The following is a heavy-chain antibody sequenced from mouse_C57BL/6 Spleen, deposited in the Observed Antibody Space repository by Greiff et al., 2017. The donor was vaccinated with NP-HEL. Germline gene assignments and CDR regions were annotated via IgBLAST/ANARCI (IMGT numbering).Heavy chain of an antibody. CDR3: ARHGGGYAMDY. J-gene: IGHJ4*01. Sequence: EVQLVESGGGLVKPGGSLKLSCAASGFTFSSYTMSWVRQTPEKRLEWVATISGGGGNTYYPDSVKGRFTISRDNAKNTLYLQMSSLRSEDTALYYCARHGGGYAMDYWGQGTSVTVSS. CDR2: ISGGGGNT. V-gene: IGHV5-9*01. CDR1: GFTFSSYT.